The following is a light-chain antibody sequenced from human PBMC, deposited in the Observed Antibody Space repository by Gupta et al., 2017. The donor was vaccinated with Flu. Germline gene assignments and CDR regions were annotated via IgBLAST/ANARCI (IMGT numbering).Light chain of an antibody. Sequence: SSLSASVGDRVTITCRASRNIANCLNWYQQRPGKAPDILIYGASNVKEGAPPRFSGSGSGAFFTLTITSLQPEDFAIYDCQQSYSSGRYTFGQGTKVEVK. CDR3: QQSYSSGRYT. V-gene: IGKV1-39*01. CDR1: RNIANC. J-gene: IGKJ2*01. CDR2: GAS.